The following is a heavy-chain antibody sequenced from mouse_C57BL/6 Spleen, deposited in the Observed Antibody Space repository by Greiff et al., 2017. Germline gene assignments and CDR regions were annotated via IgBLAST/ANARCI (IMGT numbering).Heavy chain of an antibody. J-gene: IGHJ2*01. CDR2: IDPSDSYT. Sequence: QVQLQQPGAELVMPGASVKLSCKASGYTFTSYWMHWVKQRPGQGLEWIGEIDPSDSYTNYNQKFKGKSTLTVDKSSSTAYMQLSSLTSEDSAVYYCANGNYDLDYWGQGTTLTVSS. V-gene: IGHV1-69*01. CDR3: ANGNYDLDY. CDR1: GYTFTSYW. D-gene: IGHD2-1*01.